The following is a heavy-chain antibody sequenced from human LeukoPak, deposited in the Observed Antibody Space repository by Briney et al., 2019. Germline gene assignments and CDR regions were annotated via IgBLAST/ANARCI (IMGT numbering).Heavy chain of an antibody. CDR2: INHSGST. V-gene: IGHV4-34*01. Sequence: PSETLSLTCAVYGGSFSGYYWSWIRQPPGKGLEWIGEINHSGSTNYNPSLKSRVTISVDTSKNQFSLKLSSVIAADTAVYYRARGSKNFVPYNWFDPWGQGTLVTVSS. CDR1: GGSFSGYY. J-gene: IGHJ5*02. CDR3: ARGSKNFVPYNWFDP. D-gene: IGHD3-16*02.